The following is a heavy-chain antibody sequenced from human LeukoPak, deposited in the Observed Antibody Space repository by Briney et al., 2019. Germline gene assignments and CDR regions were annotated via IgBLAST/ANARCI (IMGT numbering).Heavy chain of an antibody. Sequence: PGGSLRLSCAASGFTFRRYAMNWVRQAPGKGLEWVSLISVTGVTGPNTHYADSVKGRFTISRDNSKNTLYLQMNSLRAEDTAVYYCAKGDYDYVWGSPVWYYMDVWGKGTTVTISS. D-gene: IGHD3-16*01. CDR2: ISVTGVTGPNT. V-gene: IGHV3-23*01. CDR1: GFTFRRYA. J-gene: IGHJ6*03. CDR3: AKGDYDYVWGSPVWYYMDV.